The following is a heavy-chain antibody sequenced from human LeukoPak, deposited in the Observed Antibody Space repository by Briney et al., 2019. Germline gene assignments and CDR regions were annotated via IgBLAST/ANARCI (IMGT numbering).Heavy chain of an antibody. CDR2: IIPIFGTA. V-gene: IGHV1-69*13. J-gene: IGHJ6*02. CDR3: ARGPLLGEEQQLVRIYYYYGMDV. Sequence: GASVKVSCKASGGTFSSYAISWVRQAPGQGLEWMGGIIPIFGTANYAQKFQGRVTITADESTSTAYMELSSLRSEDTAVYYCARGPLLGEEQQLVRIYYYYGMDVWGQGTTVTVSS. CDR1: GGTFSSYA. D-gene: IGHD6-13*01.